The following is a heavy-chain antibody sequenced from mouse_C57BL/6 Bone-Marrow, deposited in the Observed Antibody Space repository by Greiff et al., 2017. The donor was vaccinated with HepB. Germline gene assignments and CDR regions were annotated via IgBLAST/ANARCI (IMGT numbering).Heavy chain of an antibody. CDR3: ARGVLYGGYAMDY. J-gene: IGHJ4*01. CDR2: TFYSGIT. CDR1: GFSINSDCY. Sequence: EVQRVESGPSLVRPSQTLSLTCTVTGFSINSDCYWIWIRQFPGNKLEYIGYTFYSGITYYNPSLDSRTYITRDTSKNQFSLKLSSVTTEDTATYYCARGVLYGGYAMDYWGQGTSVTVSS. D-gene: IGHD1-1*01. V-gene: IGHV3-3*01.